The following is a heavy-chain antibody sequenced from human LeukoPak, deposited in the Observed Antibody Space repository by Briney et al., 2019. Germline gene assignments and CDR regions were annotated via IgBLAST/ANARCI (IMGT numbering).Heavy chain of an antibody. V-gene: IGHV3-23*01. CDR1: GFTFSSYA. D-gene: IGHD6-19*01. CDR2: ISGSGGST. Sequence: GRSLRLSCAASGFTFSSYAMSWVRQAPGKGLEWVSAISGSGGSTYYADSVKGRFTISRDNSKNTLYLQMNSLRAEDTAVYYSAKDQSGWYQSSHYFDYWGQGTLVTVSS. J-gene: IGHJ4*02. CDR3: AKDQSGWYQSSHYFDY.